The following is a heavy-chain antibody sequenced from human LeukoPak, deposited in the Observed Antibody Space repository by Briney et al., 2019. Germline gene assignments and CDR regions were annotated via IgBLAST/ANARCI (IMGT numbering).Heavy chain of an antibody. Sequence: PGGSLRLSCAASGFTFSSHSMHWVRQAPGKGLEWVAVISNDGSNKYYADSVKGRFTISRDNSKNTLYLQMNSLRAEDTAVYYCAKAQEWLSDNWFDPWGQGTLVTVSS. V-gene: IGHV3-30*18. CDR3: AKAQEWLSDNWFDP. CDR2: ISNDGSNK. J-gene: IGHJ5*02. D-gene: IGHD3-3*01. CDR1: GFTFSSHS.